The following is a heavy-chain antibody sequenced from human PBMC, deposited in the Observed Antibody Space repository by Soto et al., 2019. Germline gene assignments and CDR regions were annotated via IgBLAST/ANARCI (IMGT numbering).Heavy chain of an antibody. V-gene: IGHV5-51*01. D-gene: IGHD3-3*01. Sequence: GASLKISCKGSGYSFTSYWIGWVRQMPGKGLEWMGIIYPGDSDTRYSPSFQGQVTISADKSISTAYLQWSSLKASDTAMYYCARRPYYDFWSGYYSDNWFDPWGQGTLVTVSS. CDR3: ARRPYYDFWSGYYSDNWFDP. CDR2: IYPGDSDT. J-gene: IGHJ5*02. CDR1: GYSFTSYW.